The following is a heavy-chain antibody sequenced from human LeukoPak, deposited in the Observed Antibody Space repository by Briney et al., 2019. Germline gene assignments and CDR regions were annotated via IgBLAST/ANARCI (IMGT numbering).Heavy chain of an antibody. D-gene: IGHD6-19*01. CDR2: IYYSGST. J-gene: IGHJ5*02. CDR1: GGSISSGGYY. V-gene: IGHV4-31*03. CDR3: AREKAVADNWFDP. Sequence: SETLSLTCTVSGGSISSGGYYWSWIRQHPGKGLEWIGYIYYSGSTYYNPSLKSRVTISADTSKNQFSLKLSSVTAADTAVYYCAREKAVADNWFDPWGQGTLVTVSS.